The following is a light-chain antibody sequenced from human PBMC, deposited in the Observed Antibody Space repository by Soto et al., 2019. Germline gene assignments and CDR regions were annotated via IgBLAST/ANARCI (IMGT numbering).Light chain of an antibody. J-gene: IGLJ1*01. CDR2: EVS. Sequence: QSALTQPPSASGSPGQSVTVFCTGTRSDVGVYNYVSWYRQHPGKAPKLLIYEVSKRPSGVPDRFSGSKSGNTASLTVSGLQAEDEADYYCSSYAGSNNFVFGTGTKVTVL. CDR3: SSYAGSNNFV. V-gene: IGLV2-8*01. CDR1: RSDVGVYNY.